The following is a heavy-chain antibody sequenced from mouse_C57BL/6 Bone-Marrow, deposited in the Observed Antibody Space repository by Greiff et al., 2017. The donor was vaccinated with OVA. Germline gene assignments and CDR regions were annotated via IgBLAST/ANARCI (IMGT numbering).Heavy chain of an antibody. Sequence: QVQLKQPGAELVRPGSSVKLSCKASGYTFTSYWMYWVKQRPIQGLEWIGNIDPSDSETHYNQKFKDKATLTVDKSSSTAYMQLSSLTSEDSAVYYCARVTTVVAPFDYWGQGTTLTVSS. CDR2: IDPSDSET. V-gene: IGHV1-52*01. D-gene: IGHD1-1*01. CDR3: ARVTTVVAPFDY. J-gene: IGHJ2*01. CDR1: GYTFTSYW.